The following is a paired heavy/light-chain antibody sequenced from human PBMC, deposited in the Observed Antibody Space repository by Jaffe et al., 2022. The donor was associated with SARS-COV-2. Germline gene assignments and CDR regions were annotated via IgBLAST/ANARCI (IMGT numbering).Heavy chain of an antibody. V-gene: IGHV3-33*01. CDR2: ILYDGSNE. D-gene: IGHD1-26*01. Sequence: QVQLVESGGGVVQPGRSLRLSCAASGFTFSSYAIHWVRQAPGKGLEWVGVILYDGSNEYFADYVKGRFTISRDNSKNTLYLQMNSLRVDDTAIYYCARDGVGVANDAFDVWGQGTMVTVSS. J-gene: IGHJ3*01. CDR1: GFTFSSYA. CDR3: ARDGVGVANDAFDV.
Light chain of an antibody. J-gene: IGLJ3*02. CDR3: LLYLGSGLHWV. Sequence: QTVVTQEPSFSVSPGETVTLTCGLTSGSVSTNYYPSWYQQTPGQAPRPLIYSTNTRSSGVPDRFSGSILGNKAALTITGAQAEDESDYYCLLYLGSGLHWVFGGGTKLTVL. V-gene: IGLV8-61*01. CDR2: STN. CDR1: SGSVSTNYY.